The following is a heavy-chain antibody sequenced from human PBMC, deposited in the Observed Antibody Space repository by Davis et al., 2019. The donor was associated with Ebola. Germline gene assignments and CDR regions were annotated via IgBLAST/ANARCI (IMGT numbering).Heavy chain of an antibody. CDR3: GYYYDSSGYSLPDY. Sequence: PSETLSLTCAVYGGSFSGYNWNWIRQAPGKGLEWIGEINHSGSTNYNPSLKSRVTISVDTSKNQFSLKLSSVTAADTAVYYCGYYYDSSGYSLPDYWGQGTLVTVSS. CDR2: INHSGST. CDR1: GGSFSGYN. D-gene: IGHD3-22*01. J-gene: IGHJ4*02. V-gene: IGHV4-34*01.